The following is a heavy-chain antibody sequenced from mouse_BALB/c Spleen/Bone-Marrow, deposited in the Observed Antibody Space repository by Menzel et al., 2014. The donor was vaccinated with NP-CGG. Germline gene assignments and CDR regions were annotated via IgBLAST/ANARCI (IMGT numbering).Heavy chain of an antibody. CDR1: GYSITSDYA. Sequence: ESGPGLVKPSQSLSLTCTVTGYSITSDYAWNWIRQFPGNKLEWMGYISYSGSTSCNPSLKSRISITRDTSKNQFFLQLNSVTTEDTATYYCAKTGTRYYFDYWGQGTTLTVSS. CDR3: AKTGTRYYFDY. V-gene: IGHV3-2*02. CDR2: ISYSGST. D-gene: IGHD4-1*01. J-gene: IGHJ2*01.